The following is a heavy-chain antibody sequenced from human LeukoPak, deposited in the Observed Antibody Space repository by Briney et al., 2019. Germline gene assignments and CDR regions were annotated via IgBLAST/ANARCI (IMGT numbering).Heavy chain of an antibody. CDR1: GGSISSSSYX. Sequence: SETLSLTCTVSGGSISSSSYXWXXXRQPXGKGLEXXGSIYYSGSTYYNXSLKSRVTISVDTSKNQFSLKLSPVTAADTAVYYCARQRSSVATSTFDYWGQGTLVTVSS. V-gene: IGHV4-39*01. CDR2: IYYSGST. D-gene: IGHD5-24*01. CDR3: ARQRSSVATSTFDY. J-gene: IGHJ4*02.